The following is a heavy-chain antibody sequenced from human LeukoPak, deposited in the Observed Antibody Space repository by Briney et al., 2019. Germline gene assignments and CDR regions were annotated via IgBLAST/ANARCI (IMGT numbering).Heavy chain of an antibody. Sequence: ASVKVSCKAPGYTFTGYYMHWVRQAPGHGLEWMGWINPNSGGTNYAQKFQGWVTMTRDTSISTAYMELSRLRSDDTAVYYCARGGITGTTRGPTRLNDAFDIWGQGTMVTVSS. D-gene: IGHD1-20*01. V-gene: IGHV1-2*04. CDR3: ARGGITGTTRGPTRLNDAFDI. J-gene: IGHJ3*02. CDR2: INPNSGGT. CDR1: GYTFTGYY.